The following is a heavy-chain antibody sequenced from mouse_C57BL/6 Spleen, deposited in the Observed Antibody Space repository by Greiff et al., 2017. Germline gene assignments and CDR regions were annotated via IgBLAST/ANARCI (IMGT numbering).Heavy chain of an antibody. D-gene: IGHD1-1*01. CDR3: ARYEVGYAMDY. Sequence: QVQLQQSGAELVRPGSSVKLSCKASGYTFTSYWMHWVKQRPIQGLEWIGNIDPSDSETHYNQKFKDKATLTVDKSSSTAYMQLSSLTSEDSAVYYCARYEVGYAMDYWGQGTSVTVSS. V-gene: IGHV1-52*01. CDR2: IDPSDSET. J-gene: IGHJ4*01. CDR1: GYTFTSYW.